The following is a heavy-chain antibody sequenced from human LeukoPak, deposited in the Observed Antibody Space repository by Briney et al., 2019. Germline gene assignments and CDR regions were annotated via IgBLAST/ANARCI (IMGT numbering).Heavy chain of an antibody. V-gene: IGHV4-31*03. CDR3: ARDPVNDAFDI. Sequence: SQTLSLTCTVSGGSISSGGYYWSWIRQHPGKGLEWIGYIYYSGSTYYNPSLKSRVTISADTSKNQFSLKLSSVTAADTAAYYCARDPVNDAFDIWGQGTMVTVSS. J-gene: IGHJ3*02. CDR1: GGSISSGGYY. CDR2: IYYSGST.